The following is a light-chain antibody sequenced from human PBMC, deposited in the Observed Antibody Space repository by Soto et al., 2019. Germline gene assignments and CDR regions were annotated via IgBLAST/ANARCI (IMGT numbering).Light chain of an antibody. J-gene: IGKJ4*01. Sequence: EVMVSQSPGTLSLSIGERATLSCRASQGVGSTYLAWYQQKPGQAPRLLIYSASSRATGIPDRFSGSGSGTDFTLTISRLEPEDSAVYYCQQYGSSPLTFAGGTKVDIK. V-gene: IGKV3-20*01. CDR2: SAS. CDR3: QQYGSSPLT. CDR1: QGVGSTY.